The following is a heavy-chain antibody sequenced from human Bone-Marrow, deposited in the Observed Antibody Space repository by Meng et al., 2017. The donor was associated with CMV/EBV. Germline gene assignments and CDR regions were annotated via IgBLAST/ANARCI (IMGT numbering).Heavy chain of an antibody. Sequence: VQLVQSGAEVKMPGASVQVSCKASGYTFTDYYMHLVRQAPGKGLEWMGWINPNSGGTNYAQKFQSRVTMSRDTSISTAYMELSRLRSDDTAVYYWAREGGSIGGWFDPWGQGTLVTVSS. CDR2: INPNSGGT. D-gene: IGHD3-16*01. CDR1: GYTFTDYY. J-gene: IGHJ5*02. V-gene: IGHV1-2*02. CDR3: AREGGSIGGWFDP.